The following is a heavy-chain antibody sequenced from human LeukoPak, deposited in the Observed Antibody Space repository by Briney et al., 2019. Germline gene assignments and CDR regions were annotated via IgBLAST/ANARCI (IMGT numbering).Heavy chain of an antibody. Sequence: SETLSLTCTVSGGSISSYYCSWIRQPPGKGLEWIGYIYYSGSTNYNPSLKRRVTISVDTSKNQFSLKLSSVTAADTAVYYCAREMDGYYYGSGPFDYWGQGTLVTVSS. V-gene: IGHV4-59*01. J-gene: IGHJ4*02. CDR2: IYYSGST. CDR1: GGSISSYY. D-gene: IGHD3-10*01. CDR3: AREMDGYYYGSGPFDY.